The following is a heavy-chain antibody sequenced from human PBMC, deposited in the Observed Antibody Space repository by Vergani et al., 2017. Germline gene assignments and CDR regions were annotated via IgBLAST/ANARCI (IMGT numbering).Heavy chain of an antibody. D-gene: IGHD6-13*01. Sequence: QVQLQESGPGLVKPSETLSLTCTVSGGSISSYYWSWIRQPPGKGLEWIGYIYYSGSTNYNPSLKSRVTISVDTSKNQFSLKLSSVTAADTAVYYCARDNGRIAAVDYWGQGTLVTVSS. J-gene: IGHJ4*02. V-gene: IGHV4-59*01. CDR3: ARDNGRIAAVDY. CDR2: IYYSGST. CDR1: GGSISSYY.